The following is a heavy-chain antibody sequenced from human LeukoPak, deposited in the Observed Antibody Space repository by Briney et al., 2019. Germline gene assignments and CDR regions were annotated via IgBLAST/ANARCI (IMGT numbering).Heavy chain of an antibody. CDR1: GYTFTSYH. CDR2: INPSGGST. J-gene: IGHJ4*02. CDR3: ASGRRTYSPDY. Sequence: ASVKVSCKASGYTFTSYHMHWVRQAPGQGLEGMGIINPSGGSTSYAQKVQGRVTMTRDTSTSTVYMDLSSLRSEDTAVYYCASGRRTYSPDYWGQGTLVTVSS. D-gene: IGHD1-26*01. V-gene: IGHV1-46*03.